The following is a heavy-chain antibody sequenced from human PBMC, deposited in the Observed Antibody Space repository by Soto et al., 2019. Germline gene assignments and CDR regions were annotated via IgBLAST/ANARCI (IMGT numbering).Heavy chain of an antibody. CDR1: GFTFSSYA. CDR3: ARASWIVVPAASWDYYYYYYMDV. V-gene: IGHV3-21*04. D-gene: IGHD2-2*01. Sequence: GGSLRLSCAASGFTFSSYAMSWVRQAPGKGLEWVSAISSSGSTIYYADSVKGRFTISRDNAKNSLYLQMNSLRAEDTAVYYCARASWIVVPAASWDYYYYYYMDVWGKGTTVTVSS. J-gene: IGHJ6*03. CDR2: ISSSGSTI.